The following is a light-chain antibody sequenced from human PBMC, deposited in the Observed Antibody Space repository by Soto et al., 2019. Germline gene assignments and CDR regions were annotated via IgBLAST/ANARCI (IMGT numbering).Light chain of an antibody. CDR3: QQYSSSPRT. CDR2: DAS. V-gene: IGKV3-20*01. J-gene: IGKJ5*01. CDR1: QTISSGF. Sequence: EIVLSQSPCILYLSKGDRATLSCRASQTISSGFLAWYQQKVGQAPRLLIYDASNRATGVPDRFSGSGSGTDFSLTISRLEPEDLAVYHCQQYSSSPRTFGQGTRLEIK.